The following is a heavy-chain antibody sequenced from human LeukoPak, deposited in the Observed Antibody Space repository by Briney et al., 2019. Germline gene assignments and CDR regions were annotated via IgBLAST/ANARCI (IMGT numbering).Heavy chain of an antibody. CDR3: AKDIADDILTGYYTPRAFDI. CDR2: ISWNSGSI. J-gene: IGHJ3*02. V-gene: IGHV3-9*01. CDR1: RFTFDDYA. Sequence: QSGGSLRLSCAASRFTFDDYAMHWVRQAPGKGLEWVSGISWNSGSIGYADSVKGRFTISRDNAKNSLYLQMNSLRAEDTALYYCAKDIADDILTGYYTPRAFDIWGQGTMVTVSS. D-gene: IGHD3-9*01.